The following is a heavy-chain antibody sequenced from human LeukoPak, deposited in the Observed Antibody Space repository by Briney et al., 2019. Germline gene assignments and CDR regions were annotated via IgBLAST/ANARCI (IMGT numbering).Heavy chain of an antibody. V-gene: IGHV4-39*01. CDR1: GGSISSSSYY. J-gene: IGHJ5*02. CDR2: IYYSGST. D-gene: IGHD3-22*01. CDR3: ARWYYYDSSGYYYNWFDP. Sequence: SETLSLTCTVSGGSISSSSYYWGWIPQPPGQGLEWIGSIYYSGSTYYNPSLKSRVTISLDTSKNQSSLKLSSVTAADTAVYYCARWYYYDSSGYYYNWFDPWGQGTLVTVSS.